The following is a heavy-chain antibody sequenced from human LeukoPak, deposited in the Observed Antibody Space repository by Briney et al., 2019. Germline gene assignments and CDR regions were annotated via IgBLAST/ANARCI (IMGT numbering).Heavy chain of an antibody. V-gene: IGHV3-13*01. CDR3: ANWWEDRGNFYDC. CDR2: IGAGADT. D-gene: IGHD1-26*01. CDR1: GFSFSNSD. Sequence: PGGSLRLSCAASGFSFSNSDMHWVRQATGKGLEWVSAIGAGADTYYPDSVKGRFTISRDNSKNTLYLQMSSLRPDDTALYYCANWWEDRGNFYDCWGQGTLVTVSS. J-gene: IGHJ4*02.